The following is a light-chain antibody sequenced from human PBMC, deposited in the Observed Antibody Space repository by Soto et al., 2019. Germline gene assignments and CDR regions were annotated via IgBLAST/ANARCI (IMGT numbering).Light chain of an antibody. CDR3: QQHGRSPFT. Sequence: EIVLTQSPGTLSLSPGERATPSCPASQSVSSTYLAWYQQKPGQAPRHLIYGASSRATGIPDRFSGSGSGTNLTISISRLELEDHAVYYCQQHGRSPFTFGQGTKVEIK. V-gene: IGKV3-20*01. CDR2: GAS. CDR1: QSVSSTY. J-gene: IGKJ2*01.